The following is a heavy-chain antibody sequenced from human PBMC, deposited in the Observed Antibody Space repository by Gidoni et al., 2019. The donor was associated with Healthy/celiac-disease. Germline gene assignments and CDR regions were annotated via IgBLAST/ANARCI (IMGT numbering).Heavy chain of an antibody. V-gene: IGHV4-31*03. Sequence: QVQLQESGPGLVKPSQTLSRTCTVSGGSLSSGGYYWSWIRQHPGKGLEWIGYIYYSGSTYYNPSLKSRVTISVDTSKNQFSLKLSSVTAADTAVYYCASGYYDDKFFDYWGQGTLVTVSS. D-gene: IGHD3-22*01. CDR3: ASGYYDDKFFDY. J-gene: IGHJ4*02. CDR2: IYYSGST. CDR1: GGSLSSGGYY.